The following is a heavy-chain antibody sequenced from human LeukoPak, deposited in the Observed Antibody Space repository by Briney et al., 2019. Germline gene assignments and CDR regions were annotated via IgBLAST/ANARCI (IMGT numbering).Heavy chain of an antibody. CDR3: ARDQRFLEWLFPDY. J-gene: IGHJ4*02. D-gene: IGHD3-3*01. Sequence: ASVKVSCKASGYTFTGYYMHWVRQAPGQGLEWMGWINPNSGGTNYAQKFQGRVTMTRDTSISTAYMELSRLRSDDTAVYYCARDQRFLEWLFPDYWGQGTLATVSS. V-gene: IGHV1-2*02. CDR1: GYTFTGYY. CDR2: INPNSGGT.